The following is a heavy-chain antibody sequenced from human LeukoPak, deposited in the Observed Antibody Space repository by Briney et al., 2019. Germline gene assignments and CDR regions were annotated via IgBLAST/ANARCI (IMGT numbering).Heavy chain of an antibody. CDR2: IIPLFGRT. V-gene: IGHV1-69*13. CDR3: ARSILTGITVNPFEY. CDR1: GGTFNTYS. D-gene: IGHD3-9*01. Sequence: ASVKVSCKASGGTFNTYSISWVRQAPGQGLEWMGGIIPLFGRTNYAQKFQGRVTITADESTSTAYLELSSLRSGDTAVYYCARSILTGITVNPFEYWGQGTLVTVSS. J-gene: IGHJ4*02.